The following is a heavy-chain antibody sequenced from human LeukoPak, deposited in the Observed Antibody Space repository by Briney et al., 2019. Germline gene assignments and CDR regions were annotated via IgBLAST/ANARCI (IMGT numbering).Heavy chain of an antibody. V-gene: IGHV3-30*02. J-gene: IGHJ6*03. CDR2: IQYDTTNK. Sequence: GGSLRLSCAASGFNFNNYGMHWVRQAPGKGLEWVAFIQYDTTNKYYADSVKGRFSVSRDNSKKTLYLQMNSLRAEDTAVYYCVKDPKLGALYYYYMDVWGKGTTVTVAS. D-gene: IGHD7-27*01. CDR3: VKDPKLGALYYYYMDV. CDR1: GFNFNNYG.